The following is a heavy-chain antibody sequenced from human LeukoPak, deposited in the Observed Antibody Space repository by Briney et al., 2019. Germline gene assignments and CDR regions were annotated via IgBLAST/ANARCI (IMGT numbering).Heavy chain of an antibody. D-gene: IGHD4-11*01. Sequence: PGGSLRRSCAASGFTFSSYGMHWVRQAPGKGLEWVAFIRYDGSNKYYADSVKGRFTISRDNSKNTLYQQMNSLRAEDMAVYYCAKDGDFSDYVSVFDIWGQGTLVTVSS. CDR2: IRYDGSNK. V-gene: IGHV3-30*02. CDR3: AKDGDFSDYVSVFDI. CDR1: GFTFSSYG. J-gene: IGHJ3*02.